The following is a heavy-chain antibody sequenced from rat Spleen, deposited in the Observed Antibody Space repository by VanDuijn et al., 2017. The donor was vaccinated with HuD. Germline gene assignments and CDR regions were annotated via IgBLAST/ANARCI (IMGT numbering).Heavy chain of an antibody. CDR3: TRDHMMVVIRD. V-gene: IGHV2-1*01. D-gene: IGHD1-12*02. CDR2: IWSDGGT. CDR1: GFSVTSNS. J-gene: IGHJ2*01. Sequence: QVQLKESGPGLVQPSQTLSLTCTVSGFSVTSNSVHWVRQPPGKGLEWMGVIWSDGGTDYNSALKSRLSISRDTSKNQVFLKMNSLQTDDTGTYYCTRDHMMVVIRDWGQGVMVTVSS.